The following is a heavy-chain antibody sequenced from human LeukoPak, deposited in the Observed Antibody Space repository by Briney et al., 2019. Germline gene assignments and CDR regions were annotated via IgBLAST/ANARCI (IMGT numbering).Heavy chain of an antibody. CDR1: GFTFRNFA. CDR3: TIDLMTGFSSGWHFGY. V-gene: IGHV3-23*01. CDR2: TSGDEDST. D-gene: IGHD6-19*01. J-gene: IGHJ4*02. Sequence: GGSLRLSCAASGFTFRNFAMSWVRQAPGKGLEWLAVTSGDEDSTHYADSVRGGFIISTDSSKNSLFLKMNSLRADDTAVYYCTIDLMTGFSSGWHFGYWGQGTLVTVSS.